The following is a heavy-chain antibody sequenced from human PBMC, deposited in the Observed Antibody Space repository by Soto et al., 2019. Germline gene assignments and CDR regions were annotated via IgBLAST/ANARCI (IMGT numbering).Heavy chain of an antibody. J-gene: IGHJ6*02. CDR2: ISGSGGST. D-gene: IGHD1-26*01. Sequence: GGSLRLSCAASGFTFSSYAMSWVRQAPGKGLEWVSAISGSGGSTYYADSVKGRFTISRDNSKNTLYLQMNSLRAEDTAVYYCARDTETRGAGGYYYYGMDVWGQGTTVTVSS. CDR3: ARDTETRGAGGYYYYGMDV. CDR1: GFTFSSYA. V-gene: IGHV3-23*01.